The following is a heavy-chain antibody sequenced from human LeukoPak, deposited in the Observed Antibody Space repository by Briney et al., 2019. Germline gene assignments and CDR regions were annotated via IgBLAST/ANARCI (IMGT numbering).Heavy chain of an antibody. CDR3: ATFLWFGELYGY. CDR1: GGSISSSNYY. Sequence: SQTLSLTCSVSGGSISSSNYYWSWIRQPAGKGLEWIGRIYTSGSTYYNPSLKSRVTISVDTSKNQFSLKLSSVTAADTAVYYCATFLWFGELYGYWGQGTLVTVSS. V-gene: IGHV4-61*02. CDR2: IYTSGST. J-gene: IGHJ4*02. D-gene: IGHD3-10*01.